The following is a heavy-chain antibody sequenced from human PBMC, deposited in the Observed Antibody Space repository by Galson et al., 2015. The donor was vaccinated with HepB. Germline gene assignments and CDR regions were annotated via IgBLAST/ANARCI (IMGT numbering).Heavy chain of an antibody. CDR2: ISPSGDMS. CDR3: AKVQPRKNDGWYYSAWGEIDS. CDR1: GSTFDYYA. J-gene: IGHJ4*02. V-gene: IGHV3-23*01. Sequence: SLRLSCAPSGSTFDYYAMTWVRQAPGKGLEWVSGISPSGDMSFVANSVRGRFTISRDNSRNVLYLHMKGLRVEDTALYYCAKVQPRKNDGWYYSAWGEIDSWGQGTLVSVSS. D-gene: IGHD2/OR15-2a*01.